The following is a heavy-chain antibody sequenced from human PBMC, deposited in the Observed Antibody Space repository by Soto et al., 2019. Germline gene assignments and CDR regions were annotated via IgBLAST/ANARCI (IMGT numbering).Heavy chain of an antibody. J-gene: IGHJ4*01. CDR3: AADLPGHGGGYEFDY. D-gene: IGHD2-15*01. Sequence: GGSLRLSCAASGFTFITALMNWVRQAPGKGLEWVGRIKSRNDGGTTDYAAPVKGRFIISRDDSKNTVSLQMNSLRTEDTALYYCAADLPGHGGGYEFDYWGQGTPVTVSS. CDR2: IKSRNDGGTT. CDR1: GFTFITAL. V-gene: IGHV3-15*07.